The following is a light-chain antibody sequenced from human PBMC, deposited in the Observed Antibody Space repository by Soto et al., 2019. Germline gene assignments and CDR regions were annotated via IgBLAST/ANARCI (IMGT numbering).Light chain of an antibody. CDR1: QSVSSY. Sequence: EIVLTQSPATLSLSPGERATLSCRASQSVSSYLAWYQQKPGQAPRLLIYDASNRATGIPARFSGSGSGTDFTLTISSLEPEDFAVYYCKQRRNWPPLGFGGGTKVEIK. V-gene: IGKV3-11*01. CDR3: KQRRNWPPLG. CDR2: DAS. J-gene: IGKJ4*01.